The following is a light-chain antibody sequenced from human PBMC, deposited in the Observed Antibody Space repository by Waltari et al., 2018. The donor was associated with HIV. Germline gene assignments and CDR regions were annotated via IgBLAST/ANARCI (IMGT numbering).Light chain of an antibody. J-gene: IGKJ5*01. CDR2: GAS. V-gene: IGKV3-20*01. Sequence: EIVLTQSPGTLSLSPGETATLSCRASQSVYSSYLAWYQQKPGQAPRLLIYGASTRATGTPDRRSGSGSGTDFTLTISRLEPEDFAVYYCQQYGSSHWTFGQGTRLEIK. CDR3: QQYGSSHWT. CDR1: QSVYSSY.